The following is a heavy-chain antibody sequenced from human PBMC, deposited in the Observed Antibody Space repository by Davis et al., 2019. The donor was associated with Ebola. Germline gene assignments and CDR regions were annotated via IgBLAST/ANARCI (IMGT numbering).Heavy chain of an antibody. D-gene: IGHD1-26*01. V-gene: IGHV3-33*01. CDR2: IWYDGSNK. Sequence: PGGSLRLSCAASGFTFSSYGMHWVRQAPGKGLEWVAVIWYDGSNKYYADSVKGRFTISRDTSKNTLYLQMNSLRAEDTAVYYCVREVVGAVYFDYWGQGALVTVSS. CDR3: VREVVGAVYFDY. J-gene: IGHJ4*02. CDR1: GFTFSSYG.